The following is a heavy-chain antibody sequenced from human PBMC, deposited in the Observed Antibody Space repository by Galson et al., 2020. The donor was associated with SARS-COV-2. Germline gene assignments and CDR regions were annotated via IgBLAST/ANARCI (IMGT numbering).Heavy chain of an antibody. Sequence: GESLKISCAASGFTFSSYWMHWVRQAPGKGLVWVSRINSDGSSTSYAAAAKGRFTISRDNAKNTLYLQMNSLRAEDTAVYYCARGATDPDFGDMVDFPYYYGMDVWGQGTTVIVSS. D-gene: IGHD4-17*01. J-gene: IGHJ6*02. CDR2: INSDGSST. CDR1: GFTFSSYW. CDR3: ARGATDPDFGDMVDFPYYYGMDV. V-gene: IGHV3-74*01.